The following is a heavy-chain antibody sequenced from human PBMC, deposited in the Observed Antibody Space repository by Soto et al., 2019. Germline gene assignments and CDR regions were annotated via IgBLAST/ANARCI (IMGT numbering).Heavy chain of an antibody. CDR1: GYTFTGYY. J-gene: IGHJ4*02. V-gene: IGHV1-2*04. CDR3: ARAVGNRDSSGYYY. D-gene: IGHD3-22*01. CDR2: INPNGGGT. Sequence: GASVEVSCKASGYTFTGYYMHWVREAPGQGLEWMGWINPNGGGTRDAQKFQGWVTMTRDTSISTAYMELSRLRSDDTAVYYCARAVGNRDSSGYYYSGQGTLVTVSS.